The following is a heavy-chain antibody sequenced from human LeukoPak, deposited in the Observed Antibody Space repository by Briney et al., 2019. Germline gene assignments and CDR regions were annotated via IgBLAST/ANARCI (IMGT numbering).Heavy chain of an antibody. CDR2: ISTSGGST. CDR3: AKDIASSGFEAFDI. V-gene: IGHV3-23*01. J-gene: IGHJ3*02. D-gene: IGHD6-19*01. Sequence: GGSLRLSCAASGFTFSSYGMSWVRQAPGKGLEWVSAISTSGGSTYYPDSVKGRFTISRDNSKNTLYLQMNSLRAEDTAVYYCAKDIASSGFEAFDIWGQGTMVTVSS. CDR1: GFTFSSYG.